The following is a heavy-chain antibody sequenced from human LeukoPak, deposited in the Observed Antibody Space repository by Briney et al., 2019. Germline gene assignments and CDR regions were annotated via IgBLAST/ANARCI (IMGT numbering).Heavy chain of an antibody. CDR1: GFTFSSYE. CDR2: ISSSGSTI. Sequence: PGGSLRLSCAASGFTFSSYEMNWVRQAPGKGLEWVSYISSSGSTIYYADSVKGRFTISRDNAKNSLYLQMNSLRAEDTAVYYCARVGGYSHGNRANDAFDIWGQGTMVTVSS. V-gene: IGHV3-48*03. D-gene: IGHD5-18*01. J-gene: IGHJ3*02. CDR3: ARVGGYSHGNRANDAFDI.